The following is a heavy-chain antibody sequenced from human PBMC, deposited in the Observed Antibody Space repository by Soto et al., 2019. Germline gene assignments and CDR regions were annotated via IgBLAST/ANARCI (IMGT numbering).Heavy chain of an antibody. J-gene: IGHJ4*02. CDR1: GFTFSRHW. D-gene: IGHD5-18*01. CDR2: INNDGTTT. V-gene: IGHV3-74*01. Sequence: EVHLVESGGGVVQPGGSLRLSCVASGFTFSRHWLHWVRQVPGKGPVWVSRINNDGTTTAYADSVKGRFSISRDNADNTLFLQMNKLRAEDTGVYYCAAERAEARGYSYGRTLDDWGQGSLVAVSS. CDR3: AAERAEARGYSYGRTLDD.